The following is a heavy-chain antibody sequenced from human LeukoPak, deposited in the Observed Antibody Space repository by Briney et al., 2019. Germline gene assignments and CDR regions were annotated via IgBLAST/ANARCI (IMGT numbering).Heavy chain of an antibody. CDR2: IYTSGSA. D-gene: IGHD3-3*01. J-gene: IGHJ5*02. V-gene: IGHV4-4*07. Sequence: PSETLSLTCTVSGGSISSYYWSWIRQPAGKGLEWIGRIYTSGSANYNPSLKSRVTMSVDTSKNQFSLKLSSVTAADTAVYYCARDRYDFWSGYPYYNWFDPWGQGTLVTVSS. CDR1: GGSISSYY. CDR3: ARDRYDFWSGYPYYNWFDP.